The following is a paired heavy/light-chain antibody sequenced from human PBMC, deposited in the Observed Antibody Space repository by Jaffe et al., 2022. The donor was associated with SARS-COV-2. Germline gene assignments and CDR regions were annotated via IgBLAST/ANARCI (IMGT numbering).Heavy chain of an antibody. J-gene: IGHJ6*02. Sequence: QLVQSGAEVKKPGASVKVSCKASGYTFINYAMHWVRQAPGQRLEWMGWINAGSGNTKYSQKFQGRVTISRDTSASTAYMELSSLRSEDTAVYYCAREGGTPNIAARAPGYYGMDVWGQGTTVTVSS. V-gene: IGHV1-3*01. D-gene: IGHD6-6*01. CDR3: AREGGTPNIAARAPGYYGMDV. CDR2: INAGSGNT. CDR1: GYTFINYA.
Light chain of an antibody. J-gene: IGKJ3*01. V-gene: IGKV1-33*01. CDR1: QDISNY. CDR3: QQYDNLPFT. CDR2: DAS. Sequence: DIQMTQSPSSLSASVGDRVTITCQASQDISNYLNWYQQKPGKAPKLLIYDASNLETGVPSRFSGSKSGTHFTFTISSLQPEDFATYYCQQYDNLPFTFGPGTNVDFK.